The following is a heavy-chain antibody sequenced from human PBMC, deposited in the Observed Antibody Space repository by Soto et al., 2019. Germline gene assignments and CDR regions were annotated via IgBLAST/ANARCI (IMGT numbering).Heavy chain of an antibody. CDR2: ISAYNGNT. CDR1: GYTFTSYG. CDR3: ARDLDDILTGYYLNPPTSLNDY. Sequence: ASVKVSCKASGYTFTSYGISWVRQAPGQGLEWMGWISAYNGNTNYAQKLQGRVTMTTDTSTSTAYMELRSLRSDDTAVYYCARDLDDILTGYYLNPPTSLNDYWGQGTLVTVSS. V-gene: IGHV1-18*01. D-gene: IGHD3-9*01. J-gene: IGHJ4*02.